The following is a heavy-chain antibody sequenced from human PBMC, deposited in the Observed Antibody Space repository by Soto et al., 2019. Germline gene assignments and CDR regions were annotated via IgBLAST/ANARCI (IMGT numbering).Heavy chain of an antibody. V-gene: IGHV4-30-2*01. D-gene: IGHD6-13*01. CDR3: ARGFGQLVVSGFYYYYGMDV. J-gene: IGHJ6*02. CDR2: IYHSGST. Sequence: TLSLTCAVSGVSISSGVYSWSWIRQPPGKGLEWIGYIYHSGSTYYNPSLKSRVTISVDRSKNQFSLKLSSVTAADTAVYYCARGFGQLVVSGFYYYYGMDVWGQGTTVTVSS. CDR1: GVSISSGVYS.